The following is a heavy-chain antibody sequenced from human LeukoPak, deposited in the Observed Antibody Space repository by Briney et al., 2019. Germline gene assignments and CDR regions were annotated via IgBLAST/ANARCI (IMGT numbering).Heavy chain of an antibody. CDR1: GGSFSGYY. Sequence: SETLSLTCAVYGGSFSGYYWSWIRQPPGKGLEWIGEINHSGSTNYNPSLKSRVTISVDTSKNQFPLKLSSVTAADTAVYYCASPEPNDSSGYYFHYWGQGTLVTVSS. J-gene: IGHJ4*02. D-gene: IGHD3-22*01. CDR2: INHSGST. CDR3: ASPEPNDSSGYYFHY. V-gene: IGHV4-34*01.